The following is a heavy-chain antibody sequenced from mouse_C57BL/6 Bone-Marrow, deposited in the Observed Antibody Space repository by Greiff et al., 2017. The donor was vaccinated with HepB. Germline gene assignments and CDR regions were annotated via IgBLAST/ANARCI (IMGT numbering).Heavy chain of an antibody. J-gene: IGHJ3*01. Sequence: VQLQQSGPELVKPGASVKISCKASGYTFTSYWMHWVKQRPGQGLEWIGEIDPSDSYTNYNQKFKGKSTLTVDKSSSTAYMQLSSLTSEDSAVYYCARRGPYYPAWFAYWGQGTLVTVSA. D-gene: IGHD2-10*01. CDR1: GYTFTSYW. CDR2: IDPSDSYT. CDR3: ARRGPYYPAWFAY. V-gene: IGHV1-69*01.